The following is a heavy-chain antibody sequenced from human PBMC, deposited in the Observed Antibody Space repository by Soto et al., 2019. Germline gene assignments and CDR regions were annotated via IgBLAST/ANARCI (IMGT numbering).Heavy chain of an antibody. V-gene: IGHV4-31*03. J-gene: IGHJ6*02. CDR1: GGSISSGGYY. CDR2: IYYSGST. CDR3: ARDLAARQVENYYYGMDV. D-gene: IGHD6-6*01. Sequence: SETLSLTCTVSGGSISSGGYYWSWIRQHPGKGLEWIGYIYYSGSTYYNPSLKSRVTISVDTSKNQFSLKLSSVAAADTAVYYCARDLAARQVENYYYGMDVWGQGTTVTVSS.